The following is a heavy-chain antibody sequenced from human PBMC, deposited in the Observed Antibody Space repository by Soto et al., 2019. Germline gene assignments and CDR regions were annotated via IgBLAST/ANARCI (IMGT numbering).Heavy chain of an antibody. CDR3: ARNTFHYGSGTGGMDV. Sequence: GAEVKKPGESLKISCKGSGYSFTSYWIGWVRQMPGKGLEWMGIIYPGDSDTRYSPSFQGQVTISADKSISTAYLQWSSLKASDTAMYYCARNTFHYGSGTGGMDVWGQGTTVTVSS. J-gene: IGHJ6*02. V-gene: IGHV5-51*01. CDR2: IYPGDSDT. D-gene: IGHD3-10*01. CDR1: GYSFTSYW.